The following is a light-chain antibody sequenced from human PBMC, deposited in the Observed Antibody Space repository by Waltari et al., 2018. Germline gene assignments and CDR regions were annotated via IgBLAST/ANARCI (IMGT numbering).Light chain of an antibody. Sequence: QSALTQPASVSASPGESITISCTATSSDVGDFNSVSWYQQHPGKAPKFMIYDVSNRPSGVSHRFSGSKSGNTASLTISGLQAEDEAVYYWSSFTTSSTLLFGGGTKLTVL. V-gene: IGLV2-14*03. J-gene: IGLJ2*01. CDR1: SSDVGDFNS. CDR2: DVS. CDR3: SSFTTSSTLL.